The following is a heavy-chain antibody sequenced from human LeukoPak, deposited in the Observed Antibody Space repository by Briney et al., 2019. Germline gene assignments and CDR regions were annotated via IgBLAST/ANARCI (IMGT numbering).Heavy chain of an antibody. CDR1: GFTFSSYS. CDR2: ISSSSSYI. J-gene: IGHJ4*02. Sequence: GGSLRLSCAASGFTFSSYSMNWVRQAPGKGLEWVSSISSSSSYIYYADSVKGRFTISRDNAKNSLYLQMNSLRAEDTGVYYCARDCSGGSCYYSMAFDYWGQGTLVTVSS. D-gene: IGHD2-15*01. V-gene: IGHV3-21*01. CDR3: ARDCSGGSCYYSMAFDY.